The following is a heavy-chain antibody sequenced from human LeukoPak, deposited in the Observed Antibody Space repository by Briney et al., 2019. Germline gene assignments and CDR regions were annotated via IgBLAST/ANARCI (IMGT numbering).Heavy chain of an antibody. Sequence: PGGSLRLSCAASGFTFSSYEMNWVRQAPGKGLEWVSYISSSGSTIYYADSVKGRFTISRDNAKNSLYLQMNSLRAEDTAVYYCARVGLSGYNPRAFGAFDIWGQGTMVTVSS. CDR1: GFTFSSYE. V-gene: IGHV3-48*03. CDR3: ARVGLSGYNPRAFGAFDI. D-gene: IGHD5-24*01. J-gene: IGHJ3*02. CDR2: ISSSGSTI.